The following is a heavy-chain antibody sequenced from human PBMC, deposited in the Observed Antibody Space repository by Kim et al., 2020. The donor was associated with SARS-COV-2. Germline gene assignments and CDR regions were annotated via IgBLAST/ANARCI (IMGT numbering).Heavy chain of an antibody. V-gene: IGHV4-34*01. CDR3: ARVRAGGWSIAAGYYYYGMDV. Sequence: SETLSLTCAVYGGSFSGYYWSWIRQPPGKGLEWIGEINHSGSTNYNPSLKSRVTISVDTSKNQFSLKLSSVTAADTAVYYCARVRAGGWSIAAGYYYYGMDVWGQGTTVTVSS. J-gene: IGHJ6*02. CDR2: INHSGST. CDR1: GGSFSGYY. D-gene: IGHD6-6*01.